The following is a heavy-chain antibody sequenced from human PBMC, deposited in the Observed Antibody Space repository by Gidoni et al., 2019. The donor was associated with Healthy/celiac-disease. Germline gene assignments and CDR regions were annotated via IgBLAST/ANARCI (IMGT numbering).Heavy chain of an antibody. CDR3: ARDIVTPGPNYGMDV. D-gene: IGHD2-21*01. J-gene: IGHJ6*02. CDR1: GFTFSSYG. V-gene: IGHV3-33*01. Sequence: QVQLVVSGGGVVPPGRSLRLSCAASGFTFSSYGMNWVRQAPGKGLEGVAVIGYDGSNKYYADSVKGRFTISRDNSKNTLYLQMNSLRAEDTAVYYCARDIVTPGPNYGMDVWGQGTTVTVSS. CDR2: IGYDGSNK.